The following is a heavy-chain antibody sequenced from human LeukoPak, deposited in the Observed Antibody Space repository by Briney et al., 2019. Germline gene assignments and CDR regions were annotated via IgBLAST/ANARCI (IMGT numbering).Heavy chain of an antibody. CDR3: ARGYYYDSSGYWNAFDI. V-gene: IGHV1-8*01. CDR1: GYTFTSYD. J-gene: IGHJ3*02. D-gene: IGHD3-22*01. Sequence: ASVKLSCKASGYTFTSYDINWVRQATGQGLEWMGWMNPNSGNTGYAQKFQGRVTMTRNTSISTAYMELSSLRSEDTAVYYCARGYYYDSSGYWNAFDIWGQGTMVTVSS. CDR2: MNPNSGNT.